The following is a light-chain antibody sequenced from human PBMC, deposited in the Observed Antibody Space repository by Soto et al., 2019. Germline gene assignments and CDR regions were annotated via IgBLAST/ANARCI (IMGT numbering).Light chain of an antibody. Sequence: QSALTEPASVSGSPGQSINISCTGTSRDVGGYNYVSWYQHHPGKAPKLIIYDVSNRPSGVSNPFSGSKSGNTASLTISGLQPEDEADYYCSSYTTSNTRQIVFGTGTKLTVL. J-gene: IGLJ1*01. V-gene: IGLV2-14*03. CDR3: SSYTTSNTRQIV. CDR1: SRDVGGYNY. CDR2: DVS.